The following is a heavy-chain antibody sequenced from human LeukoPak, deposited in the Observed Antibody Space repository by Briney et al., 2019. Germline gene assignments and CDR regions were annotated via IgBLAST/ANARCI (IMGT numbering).Heavy chain of an antibody. J-gene: IGHJ6*02. CDR1: GFTFSSYA. CDR2: ISSSSSYI. CDR3: ERDLYHWNDGYSYGMDV. V-gene: IGHV3-21*04. D-gene: IGHD1-20*01. Sequence: GGSLRLSCAASGFTFSSYAMSWVRQAPGKGLEWVASISSSSSYIYYADSVKVRFTIARDNAKNSLYLQMNSLRAEDTAVYYCERDLYHWNDGYSYGMDVWGQGTTVTVSS.